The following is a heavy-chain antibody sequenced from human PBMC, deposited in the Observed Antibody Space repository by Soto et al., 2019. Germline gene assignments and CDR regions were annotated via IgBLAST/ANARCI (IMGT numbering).Heavy chain of an antibody. V-gene: IGHV3-30-3*01. J-gene: IGHJ4*02. CDR3: ARVPSSSGRAHFDY. CDR2: ISYDGSNK. CDR1: GFTFSSYA. Sequence: GGSLRLSCEASGFTFSSYAMHWVRQAPGKGLEWVAVISYDGSNKYYADSVKGRFTISRDNSKNTLYLQMNSLRAEDTAVYYCARVPSSSGRAHFDYRGQGTLVTVSS. D-gene: IGHD2-15*01.